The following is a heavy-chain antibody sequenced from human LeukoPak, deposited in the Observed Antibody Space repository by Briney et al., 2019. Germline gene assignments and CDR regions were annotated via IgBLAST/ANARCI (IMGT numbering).Heavy chain of an antibody. CDR1: GYTFTGYY. CDR3: ARGVPSSWSGDEYFQH. J-gene: IGHJ1*01. CDR2: MNPNSGDT. V-gene: IGHV1-8*03. Sequence: ASVKVSCKASGYTFTGYYMHWVRQAPGQGLEWMGWMNPNSGDTGFAQKFQGRLTITRDTSINTAYMELSSLRSEDTAVYYCARGVPSSWSGDEYFQHWGQGTLVTVSS. D-gene: IGHD6-13*01.